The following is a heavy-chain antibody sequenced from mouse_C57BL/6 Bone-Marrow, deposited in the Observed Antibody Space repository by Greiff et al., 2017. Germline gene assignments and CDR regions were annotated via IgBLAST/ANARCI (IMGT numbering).Heavy chain of an antibody. CDR2: IDPENGDT. Sequence: EVKLMESGAELVRPGASVKLSCTASGFNIKDDYMHWVKQRPEQGLEWIGWIDPENGDTEYASKFQGKATITADTASNTAYLQLSSLTSEDTAVYYCTPDYYGSRGNYWGQGTTLTVSS. J-gene: IGHJ2*01. CDR3: TPDYYGSRGNY. V-gene: IGHV14-4*01. CDR1: GFNIKDDY. D-gene: IGHD1-1*01.